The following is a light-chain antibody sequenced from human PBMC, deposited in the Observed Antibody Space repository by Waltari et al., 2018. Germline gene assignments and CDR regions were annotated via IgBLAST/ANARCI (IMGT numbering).Light chain of an antibody. J-gene: IGKJ3*01. CDR2: GAS. CDR1: LSILHSSENKNQ. V-gene: IGKV4-1*01. CDR3: QQYYSTPFT. Sequence: IVMTQSPASLSVSLGARATISCTSPLSILHSSENKNQLGWYQQKSGQSPKLLIYGASTRESGVPDRFSGSGSGTDFTLTISSLQTEDVAVYYCQQYYSTPFTFGPGTKVDIK.